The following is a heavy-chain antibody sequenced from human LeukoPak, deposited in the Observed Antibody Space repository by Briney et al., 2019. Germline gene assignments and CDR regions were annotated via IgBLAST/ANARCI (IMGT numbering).Heavy chain of an antibody. V-gene: IGHV4-34*01. D-gene: IGHD6-19*01. CDR1: GGSLSGYY. CDR2: INHSGST. CDR3: ARGKTVAGTTRYDY. J-gene: IGHJ4*02. Sequence: PSETLSLTCAVYGGSLSGYYWSWIRQPPGKGLEWIGEINHSGSTNYNPSLKSRVTISVDTSKNQFSLKLSSVTAADTAVYYCARGKTVAGTTRYDYWGQGTLVTVSS.